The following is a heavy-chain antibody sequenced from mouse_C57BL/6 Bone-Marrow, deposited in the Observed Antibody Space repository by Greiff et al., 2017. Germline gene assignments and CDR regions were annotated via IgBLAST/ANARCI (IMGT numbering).Heavy chain of an antibody. CDR1: GFTFSDFY. D-gene: IGHD3-2*02. CDR2: SINKANAYTT. CDR3: ARDADSSGSWFAD. Sequence: EVNVVESGGGLVQSGRSLRLSCATSGFTFSDFYMAWVRQAPGHGLEWIAASINKANAYTTEYRASVKGRFIVSRDTSQSILYLQMNALRAEDTAIYYCARDADSSGSWFADWGQGTLVTVSA. J-gene: IGHJ3*01. V-gene: IGHV7-1*01.